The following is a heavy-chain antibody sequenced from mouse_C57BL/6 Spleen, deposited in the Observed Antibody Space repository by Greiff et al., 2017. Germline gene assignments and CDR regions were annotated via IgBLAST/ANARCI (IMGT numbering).Heavy chain of an antibody. V-gene: IGHV1-81*01. CDR2: IYPRSGNT. Sequence: VQLQQSGAELARPGASVKLSCKASGYTFTSYGISWVKQRTGQGLEWIGDIYPRSGNTNYNEKFKGKATLTADKSSSTAYMELRSLTSEDSAVFFCARSYGGASGFDYWAQGTTLTVSS. CDR1: GYTFTSYG. CDR3: ARSYGGASGFDY. J-gene: IGHJ2*01. D-gene: IGHD1-1*01.